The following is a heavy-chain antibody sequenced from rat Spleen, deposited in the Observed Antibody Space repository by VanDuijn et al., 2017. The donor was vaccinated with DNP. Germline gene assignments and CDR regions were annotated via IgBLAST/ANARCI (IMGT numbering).Heavy chain of an antibody. CDR1: GFTFSDYW. V-gene: IGHV5S11*01. CDR2: ISTGGDDP. Sequence: EVKLEESGGGLVQPGMSVKLSCTTSGFTFSDYWMEWVRQAPTKGLEWVASISTGGDDPYYLDSVKGRFTISRDNVKSTLYLQMDSLRSDETAIYYCARQGAHYFDYWGQGVMVTVSS. J-gene: IGHJ2*01. CDR3: ARQGAHYFDY.